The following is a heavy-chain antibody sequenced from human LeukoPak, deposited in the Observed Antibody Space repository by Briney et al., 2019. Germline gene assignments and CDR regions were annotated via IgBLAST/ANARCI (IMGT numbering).Heavy chain of an antibody. CDR2: IYYSGST. CDR1: GGSISSYY. J-gene: IGHJ4*02. CDR3: ARAREAYYYDSSGYYYLSYFDY. Sequence: SETLSLTCTVSGGSISSYYWSWIRQPPGKGLEWIGYIYYSGSTNYNPSLESRVTISVDTSKNQFSLKLSSVTAADTAVYYCARAREAYYYDSSGYYYLSYFDYWGQGTLVTVSS. V-gene: IGHV4-59*01. D-gene: IGHD3-22*01.